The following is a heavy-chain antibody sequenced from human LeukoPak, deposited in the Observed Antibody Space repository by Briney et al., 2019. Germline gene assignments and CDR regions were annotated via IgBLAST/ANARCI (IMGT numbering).Heavy chain of an antibody. Sequence: GGSLRLSRAASGFTFSSYWMHWVRQAPGKGLVWVSRINSDGSSTSYADSVKGRFTISRDNAKNTLYLQMNSLRAEDTAVYYCARALYYSSGRSGMDVWGQGTTVTVSS. CDR3: ARALYYSSGRSGMDV. CDR1: GFTFSSYW. V-gene: IGHV3-74*01. D-gene: IGHD6-19*01. CDR2: INSDGSST. J-gene: IGHJ6*02.